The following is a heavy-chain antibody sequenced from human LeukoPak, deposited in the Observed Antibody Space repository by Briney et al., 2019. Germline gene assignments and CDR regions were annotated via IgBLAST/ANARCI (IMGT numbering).Heavy chain of an antibody. J-gene: IGHJ4*02. CDR2: IWFDGTHK. V-gene: IGHV3-33*03. CDR3: ARGTGTTDY. CDR1: GFTFSSYG. Sequence: PGEALRLSCAASGFTFSSYGMHWVRQAPGKGLEWVAVIWFDGTHKSYGDSVKGRFTVSRDNSKNTLYLQVNSLRDEDTAVYYCARGTGTTDYWGQGTLVTVSS. D-gene: IGHD1-7*01.